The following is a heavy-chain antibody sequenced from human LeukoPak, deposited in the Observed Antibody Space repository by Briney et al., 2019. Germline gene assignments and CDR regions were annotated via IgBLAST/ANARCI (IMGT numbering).Heavy chain of an antibody. Sequence: SETLSLTCTVSGGSISSYYWSWIRQPPGKGLEWIGYISYSGSTKYNPSLKSRATISVDASKNQFSLKLTSVTAADTAVYYCARLRFLEWLFPWFDPWGQGILVTVSS. CDR1: GGSISSYY. CDR3: ARLRFLEWLFPWFDP. CDR2: ISYSGST. D-gene: IGHD3-3*01. V-gene: IGHV4-59*08. J-gene: IGHJ5*02.